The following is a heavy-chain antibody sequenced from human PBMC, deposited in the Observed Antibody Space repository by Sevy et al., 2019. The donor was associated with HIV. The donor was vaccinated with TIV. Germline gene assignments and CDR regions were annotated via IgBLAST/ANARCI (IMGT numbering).Heavy chain of an antibody. CDR3: VRAIAAAGSF. CDR1: GFPLNSYW. CDR2: INQEGSVK. V-gene: IGHV3-7*01. Sequence: GGSLRLSCAASGFPLNSYWMSWVRQAPGKGLEWVANINQEGSVKYYVDSVKGRFTIARDDGRNSLDLYMNSLRAYDTALYYCVRAIAAAGSFWGQGTLVTVSS. D-gene: IGHD6-13*01. J-gene: IGHJ4*02.